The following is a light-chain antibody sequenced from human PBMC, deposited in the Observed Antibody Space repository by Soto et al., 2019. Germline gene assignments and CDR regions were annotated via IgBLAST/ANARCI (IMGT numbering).Light chain of an antibody. CDR2: DAS. J-gene: IGKJ4*01. CDR3: HQYDNLPLT. CDR1: QAIITY. V-gene: IGKV1-33*01. Sequence: DIQLTQSPSSLSASVGDRVTITCQASQAIITYLNWFQQKPGKAPKLLIYDASHLETGAPSRFSGSGSGSAFTFTISSLQPEDIGTYFCHQYDNLPLTFGGGTKVE.